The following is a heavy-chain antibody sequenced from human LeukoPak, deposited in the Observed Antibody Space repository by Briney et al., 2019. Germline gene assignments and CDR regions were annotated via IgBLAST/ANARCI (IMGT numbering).Heavy chain of an antibody. J-gene: IGHJ4*01. D-gene: IGHD3-10*01. V-gene: IGHV3-11*01. CDR3: ATVGSRFDY. Sequence: GGSLRLSCAASGFTFSDYYMSWIRQAPGKGLEWVSYISSSGSTIDYADSVKGRFTSSRDNDKHSLYLQMNSLRAEDTAVYYCATVGSRFDYWGHGTLVTVSS. CDR1: GFTFSDYY. CDR2: ISSSGSTI.